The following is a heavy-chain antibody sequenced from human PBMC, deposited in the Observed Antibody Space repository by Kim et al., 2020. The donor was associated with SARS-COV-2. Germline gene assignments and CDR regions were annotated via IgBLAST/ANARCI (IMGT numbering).Heavy chain of an antibody. V-gene: IGHV4-4*07. J-gene: IGHJ4*02. D-gene: IGHD3-10*01. Sequence: SETLSLTCTVSGGSISSYYWSWIRQPAGKGLEWIGRIYTSGSTNYNPSLKSRVTMSVDTSKNQFSPKLSSVTAADTAAYYCARESGTYRSLDYWGQGTLVTVSS. CDR2: IYTSGST. CDR3: ARESGTYRSLDY. CDR1: GGSISSYY.